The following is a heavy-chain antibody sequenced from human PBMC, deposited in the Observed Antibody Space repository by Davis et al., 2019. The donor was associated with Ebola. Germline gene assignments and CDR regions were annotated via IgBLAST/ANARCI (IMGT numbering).Heavy chain of an antibody. V-gene: IGHV3-21*01. J-gene: IGHJ6*03. Sequence: PGGSLRLSCAASGFTFSSYSMNWVRQAPGKGLEWVSSISSSSSYKYYADSVKGRFTISRDNAKNSLYLQMNSLRAEDKAVYYCARDLLFLEWLLFTHAMDVWGKGTTVTVSS. D-gene: IGHD3-3*01. CDR3: ARDLLFLEWLLFTHAMDV. CDR2: ISSSSSYK. CDR1: GFTFSSYS.